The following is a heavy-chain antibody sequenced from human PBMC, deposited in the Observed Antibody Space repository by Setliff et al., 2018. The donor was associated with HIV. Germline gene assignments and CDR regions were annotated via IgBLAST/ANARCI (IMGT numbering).Heavy chain of an antibody. Sequence: SETLSLTCAVSGYAITSGFYWGWIRQPPGKGLEWIGSIYHSGTTNYNSSLKSRVTISVDTSKNQFFLKLKSVTAADTAIYYCARKFRPGHGVDVWGQGTTVTVSS. D-gene: IGHD3-10*01. V-gene: IGHV4-38-2*01. CDR1: GYAITSGFY. CDR2: IYHSGTT. J-gene: IGHJ6*02. CDR3: ARKFRPGHGVDV.